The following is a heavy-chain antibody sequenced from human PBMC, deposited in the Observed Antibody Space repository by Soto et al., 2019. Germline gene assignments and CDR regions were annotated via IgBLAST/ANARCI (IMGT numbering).Heavy chain of an antibody. CDR2: IFSNDEK. CDR1: GFSLSNARMG. D-gene: IGHD3-22*01. V-gene: IGHV2-26*01. CDR3: ARKYYYDSSGYYYDWFDP. J-gene: IGHJ5*02. Sequence: GSGPTLVNPTETLTLTCTVSGFSLSNARMGVSWIRQPPGKALEWLAHIFSNDEKSYSTSLKSRLTISKDTSKSQVVLTMTNMDPVDTATYYCARKYYYDSSGYYYDWFDPWGQGTLVTVSS.